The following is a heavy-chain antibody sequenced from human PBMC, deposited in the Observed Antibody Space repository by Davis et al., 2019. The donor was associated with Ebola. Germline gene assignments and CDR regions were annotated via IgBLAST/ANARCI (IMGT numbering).Heavy chain of an antibody. J-gene: IGHJ4*02. CDR2: IKSDGST. CDR1: GFTFSSYW. CDR3: ARGPSTGNSFTY. Sequence: GESLKISCAASGFTFSSYWTHWVRQVPGKGLVWVSRIKSDGSTIYADSVKGRFTIPRDNDKNSLSLQMNGLRDEDTAVYYCARGPSTGNSFTYWGQGTLVTVSS. V-gene: IGHV3-74*01. D-gene: IGHD4-23*01.